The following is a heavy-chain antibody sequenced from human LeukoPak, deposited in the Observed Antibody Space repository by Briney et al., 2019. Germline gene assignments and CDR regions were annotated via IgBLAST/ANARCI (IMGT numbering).Heavy chain of an antibody. V-gene: IGHV4-39*01. Sequence: SETLSLTCTLSSRSLSSSGYYWGWIRQSPGKGLEWIGSIYYSGGTYSNPSLKSRVTISVDTSKNQFSLKLTSVTAADTAVYYCARHDYGDYGTFDIWGQGTMVTVSS. CDR3: ARHDYGDYGTFDI. CDR2: IYYSGGT. CDR1: SRSLSSSGYY. D-gene: IGHD4-17*01. J-gene: IGHJ3*02.